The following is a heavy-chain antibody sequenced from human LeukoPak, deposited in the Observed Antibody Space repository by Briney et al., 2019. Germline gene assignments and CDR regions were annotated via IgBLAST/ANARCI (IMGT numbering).Heavy chain of an antibody. D-gene: IGHD3-22*01. CDR2: ITGSSAST. CDR3: AKLDYYDTH. CDR1: GFTFSSYA. J-gene: IGHJ4*02. V-gene: IGHV3-23*01. Sequence: GESLRLSCAASGFTFSSYAMSWVRQAPGKGLEWVSSITGSSASTYYADSVKGRFTISRDNSKNTLYLQMNSLRAEDTAVYFCAKLDYYDTHWGQGTLVTVSS.